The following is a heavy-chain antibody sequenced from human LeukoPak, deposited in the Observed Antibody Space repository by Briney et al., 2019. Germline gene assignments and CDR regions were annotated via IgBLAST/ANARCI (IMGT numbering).Heavy chain of an antibody. CDR2: ISAYSGNT. D-gene: IGHD3-3*01. J-gene: IGHJ4*02. CDR1: GYTFTSYG. CDR3: ARAPDDYDFWSGPFDY. V-gene: IGHV1-18*01. Sequence: ASVTVSCKASGYTFTSYGISWVRQAPGQGLEWMGWISAYSGNTNYAQNLQGRVTMTTDTSTSTAYMELRSLRSDDTAVYYCARAPDDYDFWSGPFDYWGRGTLVTVSS.